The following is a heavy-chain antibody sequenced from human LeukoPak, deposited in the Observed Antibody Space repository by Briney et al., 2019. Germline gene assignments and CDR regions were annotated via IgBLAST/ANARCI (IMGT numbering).Heavy chain of an antibody. V-gene: IGHV3-7*01. CDR1: GFTLTDYW. D-gene: IGHD6-19*01. Sequence: GGSLRPSCAASGFTLTDYWMSWVRQAPGKGLEWVANIKQDGSEEYYVDSVKGRFTISRDNAENSLYLQMNSLRAEDTAVYYCARARSSGWYRDYWGQGTLVTVSS. CDR3: ARARSSGWYRDY. J-gene: IGHJ4*02. CDR2: IKQDGSEE.